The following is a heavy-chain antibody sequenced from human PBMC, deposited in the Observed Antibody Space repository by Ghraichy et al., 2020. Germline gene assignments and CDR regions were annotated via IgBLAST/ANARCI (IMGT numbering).Heavy chain of an antibody. CDR1: GFSFSSYN. D-gene: IGHD3-10*01. CDR3: VRADYSGSGLSWFDP. Sequence: GGSLRLSCAASGFSFSSYNMNWVRQPPGKGLEWVSSITGGSSYIDYADSVKGRFTISRDNAQNALVLQMNSLRVDDTAVHYCVRADYSGSGLSWFDPWGQGTLVTVSS. J-gene: IGHJ5*02. CDR2: ITGGSSYI. V-gene: IGHV3-21*01.